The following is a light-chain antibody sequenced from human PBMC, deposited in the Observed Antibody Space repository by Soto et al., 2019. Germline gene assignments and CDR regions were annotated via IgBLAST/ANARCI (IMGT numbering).Light chain of an antibody. J-gene: IGLJ2*01. Sequence: QSALTQPPSVSGAPGQRLTISCTGSNSNIGANYGVHWYQQLPGTAPKLLIYGNNNRPSGVPDRFSGSKSGTSASLAITGLQAEDEGDYYCQSYDSSLSGHVVFGGGTEVTVL. CDR3: QSYDSSLSGHVV. CDR2: GNN. CDR1: NSNIGANYG. V-gene: IGLV1-40*01.